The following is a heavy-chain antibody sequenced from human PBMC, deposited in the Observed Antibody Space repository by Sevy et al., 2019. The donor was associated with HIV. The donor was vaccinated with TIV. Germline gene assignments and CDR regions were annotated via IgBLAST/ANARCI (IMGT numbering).Heavy chain of an antibody. CDR1: GFTFSSFE. J-gene: IGHJ6*02. CDR2: ISTRGSNR. D-gene: IGHD3-16*01. V-gene: IGHV3-48*03. Sequence: GGSLRLSCVASGFTFSSFEMNWVRQAPGKGLEWVSSISTRGSNRDYADSLKGRVTISRDNAKKSLYLQMNSLRAEDTAIYFCAKRGGQYAIGMDVWGQGTTVTVSS. CDR3: AKRGGQYAIGMDV.